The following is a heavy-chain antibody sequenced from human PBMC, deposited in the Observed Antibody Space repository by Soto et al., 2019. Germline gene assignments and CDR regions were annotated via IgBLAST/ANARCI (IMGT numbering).Heavy chain of an antibody. D-gene: IGHD2-2*01. CDR3: GRDLTSNANCIDP. CDR2: IYYTGKT. J-gene: IGHJ5*02. CDR1: GDYIHVGGYY. Sequence: SETLSLTCSVSGDYIHVGGYYWTWIRQRPGKGLEWMGHIYYTGKTYYNPSLESRLTMPVDRSKNQFSLRLTSVTAADTAVYFCGRDLTSNANCIDPWGQGTLVTVSS. V-gene: IGHV4-30-4*01.